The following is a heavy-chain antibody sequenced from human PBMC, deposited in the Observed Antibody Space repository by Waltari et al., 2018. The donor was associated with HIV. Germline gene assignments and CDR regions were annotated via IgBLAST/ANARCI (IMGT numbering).Heavy chain of an antibody. CDR2: IEGDGSTT. V-gene: IGHV3-74*01. D-gene: IGHD3-10*01. Sequence: EVQLVESRGGLVQPWRSLRLSSAASGFTFGKYWMHWIRQVPGKGLEWVARIEGDGSTTYYVDSAKGRFTISRDNAKNTLYLQMNYLSAEDTAVYFCARDPYYGADYWGQGTLVIVSS. CDR3: ARDPYYGADY. J-gene: IGHJ4*02. CDR1: GFTFGKYW.